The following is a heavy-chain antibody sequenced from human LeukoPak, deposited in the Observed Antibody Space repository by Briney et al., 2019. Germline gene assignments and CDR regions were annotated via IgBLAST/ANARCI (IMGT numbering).Heavy chain of an antibody. CDR1: GFTFSSYG. J-gene: IGHJ4*02. Sequence: GGSLRLSCAASGFTFSSYGMHWVRQAPGKGLEWVAVIWYDGSNKYYADSVKGRFTISRDNSKNTLYLQMNSLRAEDTAVYYCARVGIYDYVWGSYRYTGPIDYWGQGTLVTVSS. CDR3: ARVGIYDYVWGSYRYTGPIDY. D-gene: IGHD3-16*02. CDR2: IWYDGSNK. V-gene: IGHV3-33*01.